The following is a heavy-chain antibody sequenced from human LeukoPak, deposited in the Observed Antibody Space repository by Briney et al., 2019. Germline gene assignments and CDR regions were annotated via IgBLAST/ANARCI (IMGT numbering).Heavy chain of an antibody. CDR1: GGSFSGYY. CDR2: INHSGST. Sequence: SETLSLTCAVYGGSFSGYYWSWIRQPPGKGLEWIGEINHSGSTNYNPSLKSRVTISVATSKNQFSLNPSYVTAADPAVYYCARRYSSSWYLGYSGQGTLVTVSS. CDR3: ARRYSSSWYLGY. D-gene: IGHD6-13*01. J-gene: IGHJ4*02. V-gene: IGHV4-34*01.